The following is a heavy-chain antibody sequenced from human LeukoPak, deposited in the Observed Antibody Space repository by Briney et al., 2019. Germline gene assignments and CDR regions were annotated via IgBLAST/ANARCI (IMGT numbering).Heavy chain of an antibody. CDR3: AKDLQRGYSSSAPDY. J-gene: IGHJ4*02. V-gene: IGHV3-9*01. D-gene: IGHD6-6*01. CDR1: GFTFDDYA. Sequence: GGSLRLSCAASGFTFDDYAMHWVRQAPGKGLEWVSGISWNSGSIGYADSVKGRFTISRDNAKNSLYLQMNSLRAEDTALYYCAKDLQRGYSSSAPDYWGQGTLVTVSS. CDR2: ISWNSGSI.